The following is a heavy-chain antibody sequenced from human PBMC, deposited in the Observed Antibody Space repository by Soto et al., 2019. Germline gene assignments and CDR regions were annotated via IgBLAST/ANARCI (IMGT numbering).Heavy chain of an antibody. CDR1: GYTFTSYA. D-gene: IGHD6-25*01. CDR3: ARGYSSGYNWFVP. J-gene: IGHJ5*02. CDR2: INAGNGNT. V-gene: IGHV1-3*01. Sequence: QVQLVQSGAEVKKPGASVKVSCKASGYTFTSYAMHWVRQAPGQRLEWIGWINAGNGNTKYSQKFKGRVNITRDTSASTDYLELSSPRSEDTAVYYCARGYSSGYNWFVPWGQGTLVTVSS.